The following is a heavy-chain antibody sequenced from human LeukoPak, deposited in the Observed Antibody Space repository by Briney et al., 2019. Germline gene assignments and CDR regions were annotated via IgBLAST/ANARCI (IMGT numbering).Heavy chain of an antibody. CDR3: ARLPNYYPPAIDY. CDR1: GGSISSSSYY. D-gene: IGHD1-7*01. V-gene: IGHV4-39*01. Sequence: SETLSLTCTVSGGSISSSSYYWGWIRQPPGKGLEWIGSIYYSGSTYYNPSLKSRVTISVDTSKNQFSLKLSSVTAADTAVYYCARLPNYYPPAIDYWGQGTLVTVAS. CDR2: IYYSGST. J-gene: IGHJ4*02.